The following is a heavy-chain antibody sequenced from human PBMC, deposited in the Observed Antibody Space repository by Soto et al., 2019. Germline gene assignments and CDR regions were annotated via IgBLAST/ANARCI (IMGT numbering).Heavy chain of an antibody. V-gene: IGHV3-15*01. CDR3: TTDTTVTTADKRFDP. D-gene: IGHD4-17*01. CDR1: GFTFSNAW. Sequence: GGSLRLSCAASGFTFSNAWMSWVRQAPGKGLEWVGRIKSKTGGGTTDYAAPVKGRFTISRDDSKNTLYLQMNSLKTEDTAVYYCTTDTTVTTADKRFDPWGQGTLVTVSS. CDR2: IKSKTGGGTT. J-gene: IGHJ5*02.